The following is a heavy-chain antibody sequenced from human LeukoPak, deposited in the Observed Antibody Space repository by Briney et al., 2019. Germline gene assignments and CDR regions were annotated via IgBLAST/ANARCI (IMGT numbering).Heavy chain of an antibody. CDR1: GGSISSSSYY. CDR2: IYYSGST. J-gene: IGHJ4*02. D-gene: IGHD3-10*01. V-gene: IGHV4-39*07. Sequence: SETLSLTCTVSGGSISSSSYYWGWIRQPPGKGLEWIGSIYYSGSTYYNPSLKSRVTISVDTSKNQFSLKLSSVTAADTAVYYCARVITMPVDEYYFDYWGQGTLVNVSS. CDR3: ARVITMPVDEYYFDY.